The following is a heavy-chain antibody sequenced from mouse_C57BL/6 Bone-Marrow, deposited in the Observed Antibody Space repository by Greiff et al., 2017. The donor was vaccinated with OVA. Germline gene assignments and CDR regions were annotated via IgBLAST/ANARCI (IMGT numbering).Heavy chain of an antibody. J-gene: IGHJ4*01. Sequence: EVNVVESGGGLVKPGGSLKLSCAASGFTFSSYAMSWVRQTPAKRLEWVATISDGGSYTYYPDNVKGRFTISRDNAKNNLYLQMSHLKSEDTAMYYCARDPLITTVVATDYYAMDYWGQGTSVTVSS. CDR3: ARDPLITTVVATDYYAMDY. D-gene: IGHD1-1*01. V-gene: IGHV5-4*01. CDR2: ISDGGSYT. CDR1: GFTFSSYA.